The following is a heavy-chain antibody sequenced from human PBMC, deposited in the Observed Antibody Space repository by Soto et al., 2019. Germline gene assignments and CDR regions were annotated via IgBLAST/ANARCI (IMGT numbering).Heavy chain of an antibody. Sequence: PSETLSLTCTVSGDSISSSNYFWGWIRQPPGKGLEWIGTIFYSGSTYYNPSLKSRVTISVDTSKNQFSLRLISVTAADTALYFDYWGQGSLVTVSS. CDR2: IFYSGST. CDR1: GDSISSSNYF. V-gene: IGHV4-39*01. CDR3: Y. J-gene: IGHJ4*02.